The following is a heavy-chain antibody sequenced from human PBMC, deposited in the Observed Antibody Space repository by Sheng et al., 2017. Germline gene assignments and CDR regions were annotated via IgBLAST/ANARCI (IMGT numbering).Heavy chain of an antibody. D-gene: IGHD3-22*01. Sequence: QVQLQESGPGLVKPSQTLSLTCAVSGGSISSGGYSWSWIRQPPGKGLEWIGYIYYSGSTYYNPSLKSRVTISVDTSKNQFSLKLSSVTAADTAVYYCARGYYYDSSGYGHNDWGQGTLVTVSS. CDR2: IYYSGST. V-gene: IGHV4-30-4*07. J-gene: IGHJ4*02. CDR3: ARGYYYDSSGYGHND. CDR1: GGSISSGGYS.